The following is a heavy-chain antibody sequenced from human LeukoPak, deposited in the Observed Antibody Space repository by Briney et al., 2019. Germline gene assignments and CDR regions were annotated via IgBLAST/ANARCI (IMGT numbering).Heavy chain of an antibody. CDR1: GYTFTGYN. V-gene: IGHV1-2*02. Sequence: ASLKVSCKPSGYTFTGYNMHSGRHAPGQRLEWMGWINPNSGGTNYAQKFQGRVTMTRDTSISTAYMELSRLRSDDTAVYYCARGSARGGASDYWGRGTLVTVSS. D-gene: IGHD1-26*01. CDR2: INPNSGGT. CDR3: ARGSARGGASDY. J-gene: IGHJ4*02.